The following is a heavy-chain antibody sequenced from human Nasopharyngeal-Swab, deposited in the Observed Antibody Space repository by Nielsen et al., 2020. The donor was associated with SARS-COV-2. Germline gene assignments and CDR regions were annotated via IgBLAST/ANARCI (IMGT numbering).Heavy chain of an antibody. Sequence: SETLSLTCAVYGGSFSGYYWSWIRQPPGKGLEWIGEINHSGSTNYNPSLKSRVTISVDTSKNQFSLKLSSVTAADTAVYYCARGRDDSSGYYRLSDYWGQGTLVTVSS. D-gene: IGHD3-22*01. CDR1: GGSFSGYY. V-gene: IGHV4-34*01. CDR3: ARGRDDSSGYYRLSDY. J-gene: IGHJ4*02. CDR2: INHSGST.